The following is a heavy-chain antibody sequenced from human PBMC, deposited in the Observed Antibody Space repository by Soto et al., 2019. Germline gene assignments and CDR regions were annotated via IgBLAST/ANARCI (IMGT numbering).Heavy chain of an antibody. D-gene: IGHD6-6*01. CDR1: GFTFSSYA. CDR2: ISGSDDST. CDR3: AKRSSSSTFDY. V-gene: IGHV3-23*01. J-gene: IGHJ4*02. Sequence: EVQLLEAGGGLVQPGESLRLSCAASGFTFSSYAMSCVRQAPGKGLEWGSVISGSDDSTYYADSVKGRFTIARDNSKHALYLHMNSLRAEDTAVYYCAKRSSSSTFDYWGQGTLVTVSS.